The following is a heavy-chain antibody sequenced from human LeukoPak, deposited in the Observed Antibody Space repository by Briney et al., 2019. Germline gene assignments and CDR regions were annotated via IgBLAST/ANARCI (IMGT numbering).Heavy chain of an antibody. J-gene: IGHJ4*02. Sequence: PSETLSLTCTVSGYSISSGGYYWSWIRQPPGKGLEWIGYIYHSGSTYYNPSLKSRVTMSVDTSKNQFTLKLSSVTAADTAVYYCARDSPRGSYLDYWGQGTLVTVSS. CDR2: IYHSGST. V-gene: IGHV4-30-2*01. D-gene: IGHD1-26*01. CDR3: ARDSPRGSYLDY. CDR1: GYSISSGGYY.